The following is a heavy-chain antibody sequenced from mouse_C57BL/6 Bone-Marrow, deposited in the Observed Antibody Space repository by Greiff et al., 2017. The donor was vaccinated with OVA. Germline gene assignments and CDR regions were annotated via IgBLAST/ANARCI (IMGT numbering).Heavy chain of an antibody. CDR2: IYPRSGNT. D-gene: IGHD3-2*02. V-gene: IGHV1-81*01. Sequence: VMLVESGAELARPGASVKLSCKASGYTFTSYGISWVKQRTGQGLEWIGEIYPRSGNTYYNEKFKGKATLTADKSSSTAYMELRSLTSEDSAVYFCARRGLDSSGYGYFDYWGQGTTLTVSS. J-gene: IGHJ2*01. CDR3: ARRGLDSSGYGYFDY. CDR1: GYTFTSYG.